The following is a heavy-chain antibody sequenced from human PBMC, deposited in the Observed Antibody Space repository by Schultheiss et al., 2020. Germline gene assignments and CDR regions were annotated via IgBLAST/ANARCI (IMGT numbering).Heavy chain of an antibody. CDR1: GGSISSSNW. D-gene: IGHD7-27*01. Sequence: SETLSLTCAVSGGSISSSNWWSWVRQPPGKGLEWIGEIYHSGSTNYNPSLKSRVTISVDKSKNQFSLKLSSVTAADTAVYYCARSETGGYYYYGMDVWGQGTTVTVSS. CDR3: ARSETGGYYYYGMDV. CDR2: IYHSGST. V-gene: IGHV4-4*02. J-gene: IGHJ6*02.